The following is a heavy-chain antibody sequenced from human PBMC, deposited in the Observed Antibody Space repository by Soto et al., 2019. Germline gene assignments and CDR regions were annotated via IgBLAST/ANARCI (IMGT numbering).Heavy chain of an antibody. D-gene: IGHD3-3*01. J-gene: IGHJ4*02. Sequence: PSETLSLTCTVSGRSISSYYWSWIRQPPGKGLEWIGYIYYSGSTNYNPSLKSRVTISVDTSKNQFSLKLSSVTAADTAVYYCARSYDFWSGYSDYWGQGTLVTVSS. CDR1: GRSISSYY. V-gene: IGHV4-59*01. CDR2: IYYSGST. CDR3: ARSYDFWSGYSDY.